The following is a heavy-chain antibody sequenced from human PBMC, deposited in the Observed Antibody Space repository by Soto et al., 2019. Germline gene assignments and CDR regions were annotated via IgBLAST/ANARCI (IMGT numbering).Heavy chain of an antibody. D-gene: IGHD1-1*01. CDR3: ARDGYSYYYYYYMDV. Sequence: GGSLRLSCAASEFTFSSYWMSWVRQAPGKGLEWVANIKQDGSEKYYVDSVKGRFTISRDNAKNSLYLQMNSLRAEDTAVYYCARDGYSYYYYYYMDVWGKGTTVTVSS. CDR1: EFTFSSYW. V-gene: IGHV3-7*01. J-gene: IGHJ6*03. CDR2: IKQDGSEK.